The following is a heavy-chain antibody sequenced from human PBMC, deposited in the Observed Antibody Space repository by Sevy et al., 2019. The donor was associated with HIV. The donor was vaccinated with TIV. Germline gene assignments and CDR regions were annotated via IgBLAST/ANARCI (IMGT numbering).Heavy chain of an antibody. CDR2: IYYSGST. V-gene: IGHV4-39*01. CDR3: ARHSGGSCYTCAFDI. J-gene: IGHJ3*02. CDR1: GGSISSSSYY. D-gene: IGHD2-15*01. Sequence: SETLSLTCTVSGGSISSSSYYWGWIRQPPGKGLEWIGSIYYSGSTYYNPSLKSRVTISVDTSKNQFSLKLSSVTAADTAVYCCARHSGGSCYTCAFDIWGQGTMVTVSS.